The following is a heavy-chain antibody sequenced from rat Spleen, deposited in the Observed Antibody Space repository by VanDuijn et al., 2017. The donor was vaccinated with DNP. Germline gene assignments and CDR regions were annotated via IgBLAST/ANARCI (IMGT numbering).Heavy chain of an antibody. CDR2: IIFDGSPT. CDR1: GFTFSDFP. V-gene: IGHV5-46*01. Sequence: EVQLVESGGGLVQPGRSMKLSCAASGFTFSDFPMAWVRQAPTKGLEWFATIIFDGSPTYYRDSVKGRFTISRDNAKSTLYLQMDSLRSEDTATYYCARHGGYTSYRYAMDAWGQGTSVTVSS. D-gene: IGHD1-2*01. CDR3: ARHGGYTSYRYAMDA. J-gene: IGHJ4*01.